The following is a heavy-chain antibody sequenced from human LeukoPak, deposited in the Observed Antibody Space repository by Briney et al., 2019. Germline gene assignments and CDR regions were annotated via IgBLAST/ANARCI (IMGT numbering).Heavy chain of an antibody. CDR1: SGSLGSYY. J-gene: IGHJ4*02. CDR2: IYTSGST. D-gene: IGHD6-6*01. Sequence: SGTLSLTCTVSSGSLGSYYWNWLRQPAGKGLEWIGHIYTSGSTNYNPSLKSRVTMSVDTSKNQFSLKLNSVTAADTAFYYCAREYSSSSGKALDYWGQGTLVTVSS. V-gene: IGHV4-4*07. CDR3: AREYSSSSGKALDY.